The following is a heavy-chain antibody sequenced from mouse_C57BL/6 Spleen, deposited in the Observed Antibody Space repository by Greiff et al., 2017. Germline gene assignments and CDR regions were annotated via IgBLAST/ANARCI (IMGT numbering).Heavy chain of an antibody. D-gene: IGHD1-1*01. CDR1: GYTFTSYW. V-gene: IGHV1-53*01. CDR2: INPSNGGT. CDR3: ACTVGSYWYFDV. Sequence: QVQLQQPGTELVKPGASVKLSCKASGYTFTSYWMHWVKQRPGQGLEWIGNINPSNGGTNYNEKFKSKATLTVDKSSSTAYMQLSSLTSEDAAVYYCACTVGSYWYFDVWGTGTTVTVSS. J-gene: IGHJ1*03.